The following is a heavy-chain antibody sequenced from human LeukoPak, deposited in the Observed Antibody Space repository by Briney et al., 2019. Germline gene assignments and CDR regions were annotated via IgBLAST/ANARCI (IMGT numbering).Heavy chain of an antibody. CDR1: GFTFSSYG. J-gene: IGHJ6*03. Sequence: GGSLRLSCAASGFTFSSYGMHWVSQASGKGLEWVAYIQFDGSNEQYADSVKGRFSISRDSSKNILYLQMNSLRAEDTAVYYCAKDRCSNGIGCYYYYMDVWGKGTTVTISS. CDR2: IQFDGSNE. CDR3: AKDRCSNGIGCYYYYMDV. D-gene: IGHD2-8*01. V-gene: IGHV3-30*02.